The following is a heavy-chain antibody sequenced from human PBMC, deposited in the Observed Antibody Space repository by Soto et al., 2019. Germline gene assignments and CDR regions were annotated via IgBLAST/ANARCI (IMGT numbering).Heavy chain of an antibody. CDR1: GGTISSYY. V-gene: IGHV4-34*08. Sequence: SETLSLTCTVSGGTISSYYWSWMRPPPGKGLEWIGEINHSGSTNYNPSLKSRVTISVDTSKNQFSLKLSSVTAADTAVYYCAVWGFGEPRWYYYYGMDVWGQGTTVT. CDR2: INHSGST. CDR3: AVWGFGEPRWYYYYGMDV. J-gene: IGHJ6*02. D-gene: IGHD3-10*01.